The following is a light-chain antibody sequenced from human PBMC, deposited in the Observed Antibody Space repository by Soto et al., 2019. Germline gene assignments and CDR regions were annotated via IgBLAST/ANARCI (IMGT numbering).Light chain of an antibody. CDR3: QHYASSLWT. CDR1: QSVSSSY. CDR2: GAS. V-gene: IGKV3-20*01. J-gene: IGKJ1*01. Sequence: EIGLTQSPGTLSVSPGERATLSCRASQSVSSSYLAWYQQKPGQAPRLLIYGASSRATGIPDRFSGSGSGTDFTLTISRLEPEDFAVYYCQHYASSLWTFGQGTKVQIK.